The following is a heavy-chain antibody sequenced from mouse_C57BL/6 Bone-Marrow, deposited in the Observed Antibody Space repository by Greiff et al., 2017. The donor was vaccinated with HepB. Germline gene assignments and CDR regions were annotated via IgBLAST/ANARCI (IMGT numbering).Heavy chain of an antibody. Sequence: QVQLQQSGAELVRPGTSVKLSCKASGYTFTSYWMHWVKQRPGKGLERIGQIYPGDGDTNYNGKFKGKATLTADKSSSTAYMQLSSLTSEDSAVYFCATDWSYYYAMDYWGQGTSVTVSS. D-gene: IGHD4-1*01. CDR1: GYTFTSYW. J-gene: IGHJ4*01. V-gene: IGHV1-80*01. CDR3: ATDWSYYYAMDY. CDR2: IYPGDGDT.